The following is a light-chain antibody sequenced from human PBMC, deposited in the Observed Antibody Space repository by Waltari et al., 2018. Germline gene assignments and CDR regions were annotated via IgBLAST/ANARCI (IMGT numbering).Light chain of an antibody. CDR3: QQYYNTPKT. V-gene: IGKV1-NL1*01. Sequence: DFQMTQSPSSLSASVGDRVTITCRASQDIRSFLAWYQQKPGKAPKLLLYAASRLESGVPPGFRDHGSGTEYSLTVSSLQPEDVATYFGQQYYNTPKTFGQGTKVEI. CDR2: AAS. CDR1: QDIRSF. J-gene: IGKJ1*01.